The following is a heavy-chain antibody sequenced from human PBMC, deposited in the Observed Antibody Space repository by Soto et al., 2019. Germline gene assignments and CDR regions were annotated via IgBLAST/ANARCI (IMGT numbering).Heavy chain of an antibody. D-gene: IGHD2-15*01. V-gene: IGHV1-69*13. Sequence: SVKLSCKACGCTFSSYAISCVRQAPGQGLEWMGGIIPIFGTANYAQKFQGRVTITADESTSTAYMELSSLRSEDTAVYYCAREGCSGGSCYYYFDYWGQGTLVTVSS. CDR1: GCTFSSYA. CDR2: IIPIFGTA. CDR3: AREGCSGGSCYYYFDY. J-gene: IGHJ4*02.